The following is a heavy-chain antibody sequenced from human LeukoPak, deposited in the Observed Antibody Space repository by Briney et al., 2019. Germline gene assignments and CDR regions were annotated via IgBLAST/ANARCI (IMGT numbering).Heavy chain of an antibody. Sequence: SETLSLTCTVSGGSISSSSYYWGWIRQPPGKGLEWIGSIYYSGSTYYNPSLKSRVTISVDTSKDQFSLKLSSVTAADTAVYYCARHGTWVFDPWGQGTLVTVSS. CDR3: ARHGTWVFDP. CDR2: IYYSGST. CDR1: GGSISSSSYY. V-gene: IGHV4-39*01. D-gene: IGHD6-13*01. J-gene: IGHJ5*02.